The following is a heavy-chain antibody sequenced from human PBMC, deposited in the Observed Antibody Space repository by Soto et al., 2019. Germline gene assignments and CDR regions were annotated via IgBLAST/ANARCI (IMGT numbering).Heavy chain of an antibody. CDR1: GGTFSSYA. CDR2: IISIFGTA. CDR3: ARDGPPSGSGSYRLYYYYGMDV. J-gene: IGHJ6*02. V-gene: IGHV1-69*06. D-gene: IGHD3-10*01. Sequence: QVQLVQSGAEVKKPGSSVKVSCKASGGTFSSYAISWVRQAPGQGLEWMGGIISIFGTANYAQKFQGRVTITADKSTSTAYMELSSLRSEDTAVYYCARDGPPSGSGSYRLYYYYGMDVWGQGTTVTVSS.